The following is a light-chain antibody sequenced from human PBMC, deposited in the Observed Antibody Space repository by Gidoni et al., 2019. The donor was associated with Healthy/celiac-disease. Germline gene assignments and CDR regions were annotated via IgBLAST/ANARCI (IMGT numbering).Light chain of an antibody. J-gene: IGKJ3*01. CDR3: QQYGSSPLFT. V-gene: IGKV3-20*01. Sequence: EIVLTQSPGTLSLSPGERATLSCRASQSVSSSDLAWYQQKPGQAPRLLIYGASSRATGIPDRFSGSGSGTDFTLTISRLEPEDFAVYYCQQYGSSPLFTFGPXTKVNIK. CDR1: QSVSSSD. CDR2: GAS.